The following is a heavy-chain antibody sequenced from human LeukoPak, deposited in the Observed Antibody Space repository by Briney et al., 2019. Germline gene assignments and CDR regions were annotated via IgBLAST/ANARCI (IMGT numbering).Heavy chain of an antibody. CDR2: IIPILGIA. D-gene: IGHD2-2*01. CDR1: GGTFSSYA. V-gene: IGHV1-69*04. J-gene: IGHJ6*02. CDR3: ARDRSRHCSSTSCYGFYYYGMDV. Sequence: ASVKVSCKASGGTFSSYAISWVRQAPGQGLEWMGRIIPILGIANYAQKFQGRVTITADKSTSTAYMELSSLRSEDTAVYYCARDRSRHCSSTSCYGFYYYGMDVWGQGTTVTVSS.